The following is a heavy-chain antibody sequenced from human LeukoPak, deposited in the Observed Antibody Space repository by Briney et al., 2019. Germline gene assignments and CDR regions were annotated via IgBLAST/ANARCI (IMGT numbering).Heavy chain of an antibody. CDR1: GGSISSSSYY. J-gene: IGHJ4*02. Sequence: SETLSLTCTVSGGSISSSSYYWGWLRQLPGKGLEWIGNTYYGGDTYYNPSLKSRVTISVDTSKNQFSLELNSVTAADTAVYYCAAAFDYWGQGILVTVSS. V-gene: IGHV4-39*01. D-gene: IGHD6-25*01. CDR3: AAAFDY. CDR2: TYYGGDT.